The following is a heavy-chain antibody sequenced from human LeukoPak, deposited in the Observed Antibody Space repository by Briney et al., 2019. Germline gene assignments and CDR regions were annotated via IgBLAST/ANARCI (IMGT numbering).Heavy chain of an antibody. CDR3: ARLSDSSGYLGDFDY. D-gene: IGHD3-22*01. CDR1: GFTVSSNY. Sequence: GGSLRLSCAASGFTVSSNYMSWVRQAPGKGLEWVSVIYSGGSTYYADSVKGRFTISRDNSKNTLYLQMNSLRAEDTAVYYCARLSDSSGYLGDFDYWSQGTLVTVSS. V-gene: IGHV3-53*01. CDR2: IYSGGST. J-gene: IGHJ4*02.